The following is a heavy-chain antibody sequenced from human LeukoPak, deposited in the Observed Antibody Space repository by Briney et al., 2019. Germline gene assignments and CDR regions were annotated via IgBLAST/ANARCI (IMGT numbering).Heavy chain of an antibody. V-gene: IGHV4-39*07. Sequence: SETLSLTCTVSGGSISSSSYYWGWIRQPPGKGLEWIGSIYYSGSTYYNPSLKSRVTISVDTSKNQFSLKLSSVTAADTAVYYCARREWLVPTHFDYWGQGTLVTVSS. CDR2: IYYSGST. CDR1: GGSISSSSYY. J-gene: IGHJ4*02. CDR3: ARREWLVPTHFDY. D-gene: IGHD6-19*01.